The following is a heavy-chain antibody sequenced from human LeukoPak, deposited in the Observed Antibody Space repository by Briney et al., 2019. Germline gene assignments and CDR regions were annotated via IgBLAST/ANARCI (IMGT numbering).Heavy chain of an antibody. J-gene: IGHJ5*02. CDR1: GGSISSYY. Sequence: SETLSLTCTVSGGSISSYYWSWIRQPAGKGLEWTGRIYTSGSTNYNPSLKSRVTMSVDTSKNQFSLKLSSVTAADTAVYYCARDLGPAAPPNWFDPWGQGTLVTVSS. CDR3: ARDLGPAAPPNWFDP. CDR2: IYTSGST. D-gene: IGHD2-2*01. V-gene: IGHV4-4*07.